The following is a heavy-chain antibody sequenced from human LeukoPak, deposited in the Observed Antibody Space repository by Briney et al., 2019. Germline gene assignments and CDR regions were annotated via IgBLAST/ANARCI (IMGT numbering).Heavy chain of an antibody. CDR2: IKQDESDK. J-gene: IGHJ4*02. D-gene: IGHD1-1*01. CDR1: GFTFSDYY. CDR3: ARDKIEGPTKLDY. Sequence: PGGSLRLSCAASGFTFSDYYISWIRQTPGKGLEWVANIKQDESDKYYVDSVKGRFTISRDNAKNSLYLQMNSLRAEDTAVYYCARDKIEGPTKLDYWGQGILVTVSS. V-gene: IGHV3-7*01.